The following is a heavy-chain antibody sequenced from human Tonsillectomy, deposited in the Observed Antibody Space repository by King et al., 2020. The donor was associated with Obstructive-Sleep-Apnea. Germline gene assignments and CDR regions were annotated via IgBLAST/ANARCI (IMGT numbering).Heavy chain of an antibody. Sequence: VQLVESGGGVVQPGRSLRLSCAASGFTFSNYAMHWVRQAPGKGLEWVALISYDGGNKYYADSVMGRFTISRDNSKNRLYLQMHRLRAEDTAVYYCARDTKIRGGYYGGDEYFQHWGQGTLVSVSS. CDR1: GFTFSNYA. D-gene: IGHD3-22*01. J-gene: IGHJ1*01. CDR2: ISYDGGNK. CDR3: ARDTKIRGGYYGGDEYFQH. V-gene: IGHV3-30*04.